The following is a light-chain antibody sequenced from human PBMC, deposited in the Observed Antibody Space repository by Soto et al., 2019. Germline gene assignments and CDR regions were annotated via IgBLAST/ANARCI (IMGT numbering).Light chain of an antibody. CDR3: QQYGSSPLT. CDR1: QSVSSSY. Sequence: EIVLTQSPGTLSLSPGERATLSCRASQSVSSSYLAWYHQKPGQAPRLLIYGASSRATGIPDRFSGSGSGTDFTVTISRLEPEDFAVYYCQQYGSSPLTFGGGTKVEIK. CDR2: GAS. J-gene: IGKJ4*01. V-gene: IGKV3-20*01.